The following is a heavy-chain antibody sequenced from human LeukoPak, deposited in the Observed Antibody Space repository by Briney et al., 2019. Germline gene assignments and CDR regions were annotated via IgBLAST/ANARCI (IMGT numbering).Heavy chain of an antibody. Sequence: SETLSLTCTVSGGSISSGSHYWSWVRHPAGNGLEWIGRIYSSGSTNNNPSLKSRGTISVDTSKNQISLKLSSVTAADTAVYYCARSHVRYYFDYWGQGTLVTVSS. J-gene: IGHJ4*02. CDR1: GGSISSGSHY. CDR2: IYSSGST. CDR3: ARSHVRYYFDY. V-gene: IGHV4-61*02.